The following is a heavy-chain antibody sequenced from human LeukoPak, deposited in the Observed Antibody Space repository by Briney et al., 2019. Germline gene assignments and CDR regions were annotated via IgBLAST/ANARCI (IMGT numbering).Heavy chain of an antibody. J-gene: IGHJ4*02. D-gene: IGHD3-22*01. CDR1: GFTFSDYS. CDR2: ISSSGSSI. V-gene: IGHV3-21*01. Sequence: GGSLRLSCAASGFTFSDYSMNWVRQAPGKGLEWVSTISSSGSSIFYAASVKGRFTISRDNARNSLYLQMNSLRAEDTAVYYCAKDTYYYDRSSYYWGQGTLVTVSS. CDR3: AKDTYYYDRSSYY.